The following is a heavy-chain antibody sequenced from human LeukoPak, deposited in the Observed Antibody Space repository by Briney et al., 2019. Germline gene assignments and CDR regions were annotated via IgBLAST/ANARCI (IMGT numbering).Heavy chain of an antibody. J-gene: IGHJ4*02. D-gene: IGHD1-1*01. CDR3: KSGGAAPGSFDY. Sequence: PGGSLRLSCAASGFTFSSYWMSWMRQAPGKGLEWVANIKYDGNEEYYVDPVKGRFTISRDNAKNSLYLQLNSLRVEDTAVYYCKSGGAAPGSFDYWGQGTLVTVSP. CDR1: GFTFSSYW. CDR2: IKYDGNEE. V-gene: IGHV3-7*01.